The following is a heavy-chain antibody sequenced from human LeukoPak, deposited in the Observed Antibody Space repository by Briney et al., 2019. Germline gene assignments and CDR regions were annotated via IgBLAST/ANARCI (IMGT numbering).Heavy chain of an antibody. Sequence: SETLSLTYTVSGGSISSSSYYWGWIRQPPGKGLEWIGSIYYSGSTYYNPSLKSRVTISVDTSKNQFSLKLSSVTAADTAVYYCVGSGFDFWSGYYPWGQGTLVTVSS. J-gene: IGHJ5*02. CDR2: IYYSGST. D-gene: IGHD3-3*01. V-gene: IGHV4-39*01. CDR1: GGSISSSSYY. CDR3: VGSGFDFWSGYYP.